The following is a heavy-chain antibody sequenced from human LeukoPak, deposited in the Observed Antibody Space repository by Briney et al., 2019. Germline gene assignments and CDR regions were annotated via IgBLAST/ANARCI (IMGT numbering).Heavy chain of an antibody. CDR3: AKSLVSQDYIDY. J-gene: IGHJ4*02. CDR2: ISGSGGST. CDR1: GFTSSSYA. V-gene: IGHV3-23*01. Sequence: GGSLRLSCAAPGFTSSSYAMSWVRQAPGKGLEWVSPISGSGGSTYYADSVKSRFTISRDNSKNTLYLQMNSLRAEDTAVYYCAKSLVSQDYIDYWGQGTLVTVSS. D-gene: IGHD1-14*01.